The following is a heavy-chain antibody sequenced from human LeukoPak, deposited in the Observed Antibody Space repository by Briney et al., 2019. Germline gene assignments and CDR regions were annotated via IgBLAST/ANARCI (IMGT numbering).Heavy chain of an antibody. J-gene: IGHJ4*02. CDR3: ARAGSDCSSTSCYDY. Sequence: ASVKVSCKASGYTFTSYYMHWVRQAPGQGLEWMGIINPSGGSTSYAQKFQGRVTITADESTSTAYMELSSLRSEDTAAYYCARAGSDCSSTSCYDYWGQGTLVTVSS. V-gene: IGHV1-46*01. CDR2: INPSGGST. D-gene: IGHD2-2*01. CDR1: GYTFTSYY.